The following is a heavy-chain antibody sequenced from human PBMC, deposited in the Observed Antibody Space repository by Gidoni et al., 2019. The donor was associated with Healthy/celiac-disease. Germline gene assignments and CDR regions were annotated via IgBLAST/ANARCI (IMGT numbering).Heavy chain of an antibody. V-gene: IGHV4-39*07. Sequence: QLQLQESGPGLVKPSETLSLPCTVSGGSISSSSYYWGWIRQPPGKGLEWSGSIYYSGSTYYNPSLKSRVTISVDTSKNQFSLKLSSVTAADTAVYYCARWVDYGDSNKNFDYWGQGTLVTVSS. D-gene: IGHD4-17*01. CDR2: IYYSGST. CDR1: GGSISSSSYY. CDR3: ARWVDYGDSNKNFDY. J-gene: IGHJ4*02.